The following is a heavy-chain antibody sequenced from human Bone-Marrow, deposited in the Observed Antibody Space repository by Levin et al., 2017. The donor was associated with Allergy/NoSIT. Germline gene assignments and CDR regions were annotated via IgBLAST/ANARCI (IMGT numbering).Heavy chain of an antibody. D-gene: IGHD2-15*01. CDR3: ARAHSDPQTKKWSMLGD. J-gene: IGHJ4*02. V-gene: IGHV4-4*07. Sequence: RSQTLSLTCSVSGDFISNHYWNWIRQPAGKGLEWIGRIYDGGKPTYNLALKSRVTMSIDTSKSQSSLKLTSVSAADTAVYYCARAHSDPQTKKWSMLGDWGRGILVTVSS. CDR1: GDFISNHY. CDR2: IYDGGKP.